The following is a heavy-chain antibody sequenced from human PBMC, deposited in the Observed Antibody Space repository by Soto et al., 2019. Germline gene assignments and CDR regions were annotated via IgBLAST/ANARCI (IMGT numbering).Heavy chain of an antibody. CDR2: IDPSDSYT. CDR1: GNSFTNYW. V-gene: IGHV5-10-1*01. D-gene: IGHD6-25*01. CDR3: ARQREPIYYYYGLDV. Sequence: GESLKISCKGSGNSFTNYWITWVRQMPGKGLEWMGRIDPSDSYTNYSPSFQGHVTFSIDKSISTAYLQWSSLKASDTAIYYCARQREPIYYYYGLDVWGQGTTVTVCS. J-gene: IGHJ6*02.